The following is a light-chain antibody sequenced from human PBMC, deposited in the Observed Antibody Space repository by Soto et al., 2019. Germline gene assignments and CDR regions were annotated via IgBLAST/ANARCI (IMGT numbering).Light chain of an antibody. CDR3: QQRCDWPIT. CDR1: QSVSSY. V-gene: IGKV3-11*01. CDR2: DAS. Sequence: EIVLTQSPATLSLSPGERATLSCRASQSVSSYLAWYQQKPGQAPRLLIYDASNRATGIPARFSGSGSGTDFTLTISSLEPEDVAVYYCQQRCDWPITFGQGTRLEI. J-gene: IGKJ5*01.